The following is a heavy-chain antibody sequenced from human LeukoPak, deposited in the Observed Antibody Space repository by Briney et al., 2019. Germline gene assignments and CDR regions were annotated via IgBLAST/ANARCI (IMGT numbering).Heavy chain of an antibody. CDR2: ISGSDGST. CDR3: ATLWNYSVSGSYFPNFDY. V-gene: IGHV3-23*01. J-gene: IGHJ4*02. Sequence: GGSLRLSCAASGFTFSSYAMSWVRQAPGKGLEWVSAISGSDGSTYYADPVKGRFTISRDNSKDSLYLQMNSLRPEASAVGYSATLWNYSVSGSYFPNFDYWGQGTLVTVSS. D-gene: IGHD3-10*01. CDR1: GFTFSSYA.